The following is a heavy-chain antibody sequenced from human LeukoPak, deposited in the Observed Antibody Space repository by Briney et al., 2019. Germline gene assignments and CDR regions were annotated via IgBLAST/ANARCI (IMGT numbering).Heavy chain of an antibody. J-gene: IGHJ4*02. D-gene: IGHD3-3*01. CDR3: ARDTPDRVYDLWSGYEPPFDY. V-gene: IGHV3-7*01. Sequence: PGGSLRLSCAASGFTFSSHWMCWVRQAPGKGLEWVAEINQDGSQKFYVDSVKGRFIISRDNAKNSLYLQMDSLRAEDTAVYYCARDTPDRVYDLWSGYEPPFDYWGQGTLVTVSS. CDR1: GFTFSSHW. CDR2: INQDGSQK.